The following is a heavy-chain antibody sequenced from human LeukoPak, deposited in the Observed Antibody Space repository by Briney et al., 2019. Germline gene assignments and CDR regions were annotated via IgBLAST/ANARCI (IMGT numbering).Heavy chain of an antibody. Sequence: SVKVSCKASGGTFSSYAISWVRQAPAQGLEWMGGIIHIFGTANYAQKFQGRVTITADEFTRQAHQELSSLRVEDKGVEYRAGPIYRGRFFIGTDAFDIWGQGTMVTVSS. CDR3: AGPIYRGRFFIGTDAFDI. CDR1: GGTFSSYA. CDR2: IIHIFGTA. V-gene: IGHV1-69*13. D-gene: IGHD1-26*01. J-gene: IGHJ3*02.